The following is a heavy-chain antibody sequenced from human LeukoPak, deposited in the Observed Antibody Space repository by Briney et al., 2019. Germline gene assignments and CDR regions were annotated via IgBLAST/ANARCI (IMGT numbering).Heavy chain of an antibody. CDR1: GGSISSSRFF. J-gene: IGHJ6*02. Sequence: SETLSLTCTVSGGSISSSRFFWAWIRQPPGEGLEWIGYVYYSGSTNYNPSLKSRVTISVDTSKNQFSLKLSSVTAADTAVYYCARTDCSGGSCYLGGNYYGMDVWGQGTTVTVSS. CDR3: ARTDCSGGSCYLGGNYYGMDV. CDR2: VYYSGST. D-gene: IGHD2-15*01. V-gene: IGHV4-61*05.